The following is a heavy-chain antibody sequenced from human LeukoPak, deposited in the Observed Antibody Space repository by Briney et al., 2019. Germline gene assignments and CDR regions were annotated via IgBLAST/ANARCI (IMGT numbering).Heavy chain of an antibody. V-gene: IGHV1-2*02. J-gene: IGHJ5*02. CDR3: ARDESSDPSQGP. CDR2: INPNSGGT. CDR1: GYTFTGYY. Sequence: GASVKVSCKASGYTFTGYYMHWVRQAPGQGLEWMGWINPNSGGTNYAQKFQGRVAMTRDTSISTAYMELSRLRSDDTAVYYCARDESSDPSQGPWGQGTLVTVSS. D-gene: IGHD1-26*01.